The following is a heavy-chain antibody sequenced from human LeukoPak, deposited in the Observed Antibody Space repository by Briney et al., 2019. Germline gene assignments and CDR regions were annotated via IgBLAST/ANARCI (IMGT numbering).Heavy chain of an antibody. CDR1: GFTFSSYA. CDR2: ISGSGGST. CDR3: AKDSAARLSYFDY. J-gene: IGHJ4*02. Sequence: PGGSLRLSCAASGFTFSSYAMSWVRQAPGKGLEWVSAISGSGGSTYYADSVKGRLTISRDNSKNTLYLQMNSLRAEDTAVYYCAKDSAARLSYFDYWGQGTLVTVSS. D-gene: IGHD6-6*01. V-gene: IGHV3-23*01.